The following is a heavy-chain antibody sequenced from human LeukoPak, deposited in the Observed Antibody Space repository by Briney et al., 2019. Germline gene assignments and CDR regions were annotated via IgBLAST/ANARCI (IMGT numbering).Heavy chain of an antibody. Sequence: GGSLRLSCAASGFTFDDYGMSWVRQAPGKGLEWGAGINWNGGSTGYADSVKGRFTISRDNAKNSLYLQMNSLRAEDTALYYCARGGTYYDILTGYFHPITFDYWGQGTLVTVSS. D-gene: IGHD3-9*01. CDR2: INWNGGST. CDR1: GFTFDDYG. J-gene: IGHJ4*02. V-gene: IGHV3-20*04. CDR3: ARGGTYYDILTGYFHPITFDY.